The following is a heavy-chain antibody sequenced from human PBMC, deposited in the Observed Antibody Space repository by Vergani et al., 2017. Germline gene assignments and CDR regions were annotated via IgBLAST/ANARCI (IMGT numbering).Heavy chain of an antibody. V-gene: IGHV3-23*01. CDR1: GFSFPGYA. J-gene: IGHJ6*02. CDR2: ISGSGGNT. Sequence: EVQLLESGGGLVQPGGSLRLSCEASGFSFPGYAMSWVRQAPGKGLERVSGISGSGGNTYYANSVKGRFTISRDNSKNTLYLQMNSLRADDTAVYYCAKGVYCSSTSCYEGRGYYYGMGVWGQGTTVTFSS. D-gene: IGHD2-2*01. CDR3: AKGVYCSSTSCYEGRGYYYGMGV.